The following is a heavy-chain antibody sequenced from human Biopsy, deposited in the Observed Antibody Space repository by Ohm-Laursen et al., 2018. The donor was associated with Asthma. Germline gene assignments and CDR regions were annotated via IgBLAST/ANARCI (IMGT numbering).Heavy chain of an antibody. J-gene: IGHJ6*02. D-gene: IGHD3-10*01. V-gene: IGHV1-69*13. Sequence: ASVKVSCKASGGTFSNYAISWVRQAPGQGLEWMGGIIPMFGTTNYAQKFQGRVTITADESTSTAYMELRSLRSDDTAVYFCARAVDYSHYYGIDVWGQGTTATVS. CDR1: GGTFSNYA. CDR2: IIPMFGTT. CDR3: ARAVDYSHYYGIDV.